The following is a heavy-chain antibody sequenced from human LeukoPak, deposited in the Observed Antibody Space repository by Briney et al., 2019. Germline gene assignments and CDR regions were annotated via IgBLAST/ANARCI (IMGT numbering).Heavy chain of an antibody. V-gene: IGHV3-53*05. D-gene: IGHD3-3*01. Sequence: GGSLRLSCAASGFTVSSNYMSWVRQAPGKGLEWVSVIYSAGSTHYADSVRGRFTISRDNSKNTLYLQMDSLRAEDTAVYYCAREFTIFGVVIQRYDAFDIWGQGTMVTVSS. CDR2: IYSAGST. CDR3: AREFTIFGVVIQRYDAFDI. J-gene: IGHJ3*02. CDR1: GFTVSSNY.